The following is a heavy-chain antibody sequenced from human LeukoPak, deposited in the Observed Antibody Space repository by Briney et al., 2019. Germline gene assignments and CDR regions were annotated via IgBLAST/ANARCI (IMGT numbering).Heavy chain of an antibody. J-gene: IGHJ1*01. CDR1: GGSISSYY. CDR3: ATLTYCSGGSCFPKYFQH. CDR2: IYYSGST. D-gene: IGHD2-15*01. V-gene: IGHV4-59*08. Sequence: PSETLSLTCTVSGGSISSYYWSWIRQPPGKGLEWIGYIYYSGSTNHNPSPKSRVTISVGTSKNQFSLKLSSVTAADTAVYYCATLTYCSGGSCFPKYFQHWGQGTLVAVSS.